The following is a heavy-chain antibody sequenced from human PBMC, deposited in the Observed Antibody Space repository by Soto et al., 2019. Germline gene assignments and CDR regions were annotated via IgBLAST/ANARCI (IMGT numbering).Heavy chain of an antibody. CDR1: GCTFTSYG. Sequence: QVQLVQSGAEVKKPGASVKVSCKASGCTFTSYGISWVRQAPGQGLEWMGWISAYNGNTTYAQKLQGRVTMTTDTSTSTAYMELRSPRSDDTAVYYCARDVDTAKYYYYGMDVWGQGTTVTVSS. J-gene: IGHJ6*02. V-gene: IGHV1-18*01. D-gene: IGHD5-18*01. CDR3: ARDVDTAKYYYYGMDV. CDR2: ISAYNGNT.